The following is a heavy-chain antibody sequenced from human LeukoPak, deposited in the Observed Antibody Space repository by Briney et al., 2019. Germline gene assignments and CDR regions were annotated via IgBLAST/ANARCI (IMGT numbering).Heavy chain of an antibody. CDR1: GGSISSYY. D-gene: IGHD3-22*01. Sequence: PSETLSLTCTVSGGSISSYYWSWIRQPAGKGLEWIGRIYTSGSTNYNPSLKSRVTMSVDTSKNQFSLKLSSVTAADTAVYYCARGEYYYDSSGYYFDYWGQGTLVTVSS. CDR3: ARGEYYYDSSGYYFDY. CDR2: IYTSGST. J-gene: IGHJ4*02. V-gene: IGHV4-4*07.